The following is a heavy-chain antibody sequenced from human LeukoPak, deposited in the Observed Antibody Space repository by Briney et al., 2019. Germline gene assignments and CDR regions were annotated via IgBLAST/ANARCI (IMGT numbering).Heavy chain of an antibody. J-gene: IGHJ6*02. D-gene: IGHD2/OR15-2a*01. CDR1: GFTFSSYW. Sequence: GGSLRLSCAASGFTFSSYWMHWVRQAPGKGLVWVSRINSDGSSTSYADSVKGRFTISRDNAKNTLYLQMNSLRAEDTAVYYCARAPPASMFWARDYGMDVWRQGTTVTVS. CDR3: ARAPPASMFWARDYGMDV. V-gene: IGHV3-74*01. CDR2: INSDGSST.